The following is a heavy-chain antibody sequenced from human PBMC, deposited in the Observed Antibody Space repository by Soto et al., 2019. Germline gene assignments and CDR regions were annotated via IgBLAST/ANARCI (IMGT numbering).Heavy chain of an antibody. Sequence: QVQLQESGPGLVKPSQTLSLTCTVSGGSISSGDYYWSWIRQPPGKGLEWIGYIYYSGSTYYNPSLKSPVNISVDTSKNQCSLKLSSVTAADTAVYYCASEVLWFGDETYYYYGMDVWGQGTKVTVSS. V-gene: IGHV4-30-4*01. J-gene: IGHJ6*02. CDR2: IYYSGST. CDR3: ASEVLWFGDETYYYYGMDV. CDR1: GGSISSGDYY. D-gene: IGHD3-10*01.